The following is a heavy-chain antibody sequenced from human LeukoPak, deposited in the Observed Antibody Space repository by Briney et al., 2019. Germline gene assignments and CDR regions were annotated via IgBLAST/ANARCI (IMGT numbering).Heavy chain of an antibody. Sequence: PGRSLRLSCAASGFTFSSYAMHWVRQAPGKGLEWVAVISYDGSNKYYADSVKGRFTISRDNSKNTLYLQMNSLRAEDTAVYYCARVEEGGNSPSFDYWGQGTLVTVSS. J-gene: IGHJ4*02. CDR2: ISYDGSNK. V-gene: IGHV3-30-3*01. CDR1: GFTFSSYA. D-gene: IGHD4-23*01. CDR3: ARVEEGGNSPSFDY.